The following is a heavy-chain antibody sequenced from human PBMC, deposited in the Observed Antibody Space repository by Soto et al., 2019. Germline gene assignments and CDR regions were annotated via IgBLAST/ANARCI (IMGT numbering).Heavy chain of an antibody. CDR1: GFTFSSYW. V-gene: IGHV3-7*01. CDR2: IKQDGSEK. J-gene: IGHJ4*02. D-gene: IGHD3-3*01. Sequence: GGSLRLSCAASGFTFSSYWMSWVRQAPGKGLEWVANIKQDGSEKYYVDSVKGRFTISRDNAKNSLYLQMNSLRAEDTAVYYCATYYDFWSGYSLETDYWGQGTLVTVSS. CDR3: ATYYDFWSGYSLETDY.